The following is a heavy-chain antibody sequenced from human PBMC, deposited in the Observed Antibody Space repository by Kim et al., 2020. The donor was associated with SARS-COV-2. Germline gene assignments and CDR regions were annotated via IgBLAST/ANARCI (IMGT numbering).Heavy chain of an antibody. CDR2: INQDGSVK. Sequence: GGSLRLSCAASGFTFTNYWMSWVRQAPGKGLEWVANINQDGSVKYFVDSVKGRFTLSRDNAKNSLSLQMNSLKDDDTAVYNCARIGYSSSYFDYWGQGTL. CDR1: GFTFTNYW. J-gene: IGHJ4*02. D-gene: IGHD5-12*01. V-gene: IGHV3-7*01. CDR3: ARIGYSSSYFDY.